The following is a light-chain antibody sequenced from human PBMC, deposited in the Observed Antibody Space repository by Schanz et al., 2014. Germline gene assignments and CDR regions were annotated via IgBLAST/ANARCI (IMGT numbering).Light chain of an antibody. Sequence: QSALTQPASVSGSPGQSITLSCSGTSSDVGCYNFVSCYQQHPGKVPKLFIYDVTNRPSGVPDRFSGSKSGTSASLAISGLRSEDEADYYCAAWDDSLSGPGYVFGTGTKLTVL. CDR1: SSDVGCYNF. J-gene: IGLJ1*01. V-gene: IGLV2-14*01. CDR2: DVT. CDR3: AAWDDSLSGPGYV.